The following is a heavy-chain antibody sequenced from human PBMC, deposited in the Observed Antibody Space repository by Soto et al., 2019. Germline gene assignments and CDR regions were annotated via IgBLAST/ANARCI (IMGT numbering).Heavy chain of an antibody. CDR2: IIPIFGTA. J-gene: IGHJ6*01. V-gene: IGHV1-69*13. CDR3: GREGENVMGYTYGAQGADYCYSGMDV. Sequence: SVKVSCKASGGTFSSYAISWVRQAPGQGLEWMGGIIPIFGTANYAQKFQGRVTITADESTSTAYMELSSLRSEDTAVYYCGREGENVMGYTYGAQGADYCYSGMDVWGEWTRVTLCS. CDR1: GGTFSSYA. D-gene: IGHD5-18*01.